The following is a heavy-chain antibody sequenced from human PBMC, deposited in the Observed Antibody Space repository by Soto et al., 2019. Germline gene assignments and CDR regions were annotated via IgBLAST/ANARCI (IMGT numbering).Heavy chain of an antibody. D-gene: IGHD4-4*01. CDR1: GVTFSSYW. Sequence: ESMRLCCAASGVTFSSYWMHWVRQEPGEGLMWVSRINPDGSTTSYADSVKGRFTISRDNAKNTLYLQMNSLRVEDTAVYYCARVPTTVTTPGMDVSGQATTVTVPS. J-gene: IGHJ6*02. CDR2: INPDGSTT. V-gene: IGHV3-74*01. CDR3: ARVPTTVTTPGMDV.